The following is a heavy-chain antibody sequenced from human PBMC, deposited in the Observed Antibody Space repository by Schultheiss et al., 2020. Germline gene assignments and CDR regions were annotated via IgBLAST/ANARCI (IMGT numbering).Heavy chain of an antibody. Sequence: GESLKISCKTSGYSFTNFWIGWVRQMPGKGLEWVGIIYPADSDTRYSPSFQGQVTISADMSTSTAYLHWSGLKASDTAMYYCANLRGYQMASPFDSWGQGTRGNVSS. V-gene: IGHV5-51*01. J-gene: IGHJ4*02. CDR1: GYSFTNFW. CDR2: IYPADSDT. D-gene: IGHD5-24*01. CDR3: ANLRGYQMASPFDS.